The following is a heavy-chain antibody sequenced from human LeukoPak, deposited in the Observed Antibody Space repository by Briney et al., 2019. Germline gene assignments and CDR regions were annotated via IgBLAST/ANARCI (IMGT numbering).Heavy chain of an antibody. Sequence: SETLPLTCTFSGASISTGGYYWTWIRQPPGEGLEWIGYIYYTGSIDHNPSLKSRLSISLDTSKNQFSLKLNSVTAADTAVYYCARDHSYYFGSQTSTLDVWGQGTAVTVSS. CDR1: GASISTGGYY. CDR3: ARDHSYYFGSQTSTLDV. CDR2: IYYTGSI. D-gene: IGHD3-10*01. V-gene: IGHV4-31*03. J-gene: IGHJ6*02.